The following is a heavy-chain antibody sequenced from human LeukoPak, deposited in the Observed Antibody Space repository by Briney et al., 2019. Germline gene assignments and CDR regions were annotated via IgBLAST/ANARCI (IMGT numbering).Heavy chain of an antibody. V-gene: IGHV3-23*01. D-gene: IGHD6-6*01. CDR2: IGASGGNT. CDR1: GFTFTSYG. J-gene: IGHJ5*01. Sequence: GGSLRLSCAASGFTFTSYGMSWVRQAPGKGLEWVSAIGASGGNTYYADSVKGRFTISRDNAKNSLYLQMSSLRVEDTAVYYCTRDPRHFDSCGQGTLVAVSS. CDR3: TRDPRHFDS.